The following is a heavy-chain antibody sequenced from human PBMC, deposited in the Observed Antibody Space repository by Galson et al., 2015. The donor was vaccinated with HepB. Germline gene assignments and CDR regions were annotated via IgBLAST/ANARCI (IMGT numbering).Heavy chain of an antibody. D-gene: IGHD5-24*01. CDR1: GYTFTRYA. V-gene: IGHV7-4-1*02. CDR2: INTNTANP. CDR3: ARRDGNNWFDP. J-gene: IGHJ5*02. Sequence: SVKVSCKASGYTFTRYAINWVRQAPGQGLEWMGWINTNTANPTYAQGSTGRFVFSLDTSVSTTYLQISSLKAEDTAVYYCARRDGNNWFDPWGQGTLVTVSS.